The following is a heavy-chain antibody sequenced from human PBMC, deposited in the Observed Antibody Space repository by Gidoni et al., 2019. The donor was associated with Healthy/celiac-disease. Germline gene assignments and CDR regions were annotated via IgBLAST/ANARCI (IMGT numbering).Heavy chain of an antibody. CDR3: ARKLELARAFDY. D-gene: IGHD1-7*01. CDR2: IDPSDSYT. CDR1: GSSFTSYW. Sequence: EAQLVQSVAELKQPWESLRISCKGSGSSFTSYWISCGRQRPGKGLECMGRIDPSDSYTNYSPYFQGHVTSSADKSMSNAYLKWSSRKASDTAMYYCARKLELARAFDYWGQGTLVTVS. V-gene: IGHV5-10-1*03. J-gene: IGHJ4*02.